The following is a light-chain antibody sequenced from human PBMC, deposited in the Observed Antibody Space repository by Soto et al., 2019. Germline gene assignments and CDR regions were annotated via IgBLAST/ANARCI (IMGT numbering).Light chain of an antibody. J-gene: IGLJ1*01. CDR2: DVS. CDR1: SSDVGSYNR. Sequence: QSLLTQPPSVSGSPGHSVAISCTGTSSDVGSYNRVSWYQQPPGSAPKLMIYDVSNRPSGVPDRFSGSKSGNAASLTISGLQAEDEADYYGSSYTSSNTYVFGTGTKVTVL. CDR3: SSYTSSNTYV. V-gene: IGLV2-18*02.